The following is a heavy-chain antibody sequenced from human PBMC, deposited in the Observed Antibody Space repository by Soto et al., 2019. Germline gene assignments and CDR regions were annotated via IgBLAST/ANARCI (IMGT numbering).Heavy chain of an antibody. J-gene: IGHJ6*02. CDR2: INPNSGGT. V-gene: IGHV1-2*04. CDR3: ARVGVGEELELQTKDYYGMDV. Sequence: GASVKVSCKASGYTFTGYYMHWVRQAPGQGLEWMGWINPNSGGTNYAQKFQGWVTMTRDTSISTAYMELSRLRSDDTAVYYCARVGVGEELELQTKDYYGMDVWGQGTTVTVSS. CDR1: GYTFTGYY. D-gene: IGHD1-7*01.